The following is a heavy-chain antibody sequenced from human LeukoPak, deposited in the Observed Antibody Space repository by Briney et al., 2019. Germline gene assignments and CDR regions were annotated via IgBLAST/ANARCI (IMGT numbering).Heavy chain of an antibody. CDR2: IYTSGST. CDR1: GGSISSYY. D-gene: IGHD1-1*01. Sequence: SETLSLTCTVSGGSISSYYWSWIRQPAGKGLEWIGRIYTSGSTNYNPSLQSRVTMSVDTSKNQFSLKLSSVTAADTAVYYCARAMGTGNYNYYYYMDVWGKGTTVTVSS. J-gene: IGHJ6*03. CDR3: ARAMGTGNYNYYYYMDV. V-gene: IGHV4-4*07.